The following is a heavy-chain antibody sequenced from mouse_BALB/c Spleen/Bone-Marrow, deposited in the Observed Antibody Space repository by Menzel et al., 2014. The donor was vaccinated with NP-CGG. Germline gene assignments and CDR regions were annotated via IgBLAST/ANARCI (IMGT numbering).Heavy chain of an antibody. D-gene: IGHD4-1*01. V-gene: IGHV1-4*02. CDR2: INPSSGYT. CDR3: AREARTGAWFTY. Sequence: QVQLQQSGAELARPGASVKMSCKASGYTFXSYTIQWVKQRPGQGPEWIGYINPSSGYTDYNQKFKDKTTLTADKSSNTAYMQLTSLTSEDSAVYSCAREARTGAWFTYWGQGTLVTVSA. CDR1: GYTFXSYT. J-gene: IGHJ3*01.